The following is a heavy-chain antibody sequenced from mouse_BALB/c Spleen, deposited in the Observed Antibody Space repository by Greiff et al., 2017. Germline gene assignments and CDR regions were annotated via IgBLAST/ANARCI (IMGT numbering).Heavy chain of an antibody. CDR1: GYSFTGYF. CDR3: AIYYGNYVNYAMDY. J-gene: IGHJ4*01. D-gene: IGHD2-1*01. Sequence: DVQLQESGPELVKPGASVKISCKASGYSFTGYFMNWVMQSHGKSLEWIGRINPYNGDTFYNQKFKGKATLTVDKSSSTAHMELRSLASEDSAVYYCAIYYGNYVNYAMDYWGQGTSVTVSS. V-gene: IGHV1-20*02. CDR2: INPYNGDT.